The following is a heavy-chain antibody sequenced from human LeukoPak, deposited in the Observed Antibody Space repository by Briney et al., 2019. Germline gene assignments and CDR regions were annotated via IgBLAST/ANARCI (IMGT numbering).Heavy chain of an antibody. Sequence: ASVKVSXKASGYTFTGYYMHWVRQAPGQGLEWMGWINPNSGGTNYAQKFQGRVTMTRDTSISTAYMELSRLRSDDTAVYYCARAAIFGVVIPDYFDYWGQGTLVTVSS. CDR1: GYTFTGYY. V-gene: IGHV1-2*02. CDR3: ARAAIFGVVIPDYFDY. D-gene: IGHD3-3*01. J-gene: IGHJ4*02. CDR2: INPNSGGT.